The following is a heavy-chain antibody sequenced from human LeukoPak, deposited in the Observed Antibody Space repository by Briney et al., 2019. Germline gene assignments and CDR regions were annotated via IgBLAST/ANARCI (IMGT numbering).Heavy chain of an antibody. CDR1: GYTFTSYG. Sequence: ASVKVSCNASGYTFTSYGISWVRQAPGQGLEWMGWISAYNGNTNYAQKLQGRVTMTTDTSTSTAYMELRSLRSDDTAVYYCARDQGWQQPQEGAFDIWGQGTMVTVSS. J-gene: IGHJ3*02. D-gene: IGHD6-13*01. CDR3: ARDQGWQQPQEGAFDI. CDR2: ISAYNGNT. V-gene: IGHV1-18*01.